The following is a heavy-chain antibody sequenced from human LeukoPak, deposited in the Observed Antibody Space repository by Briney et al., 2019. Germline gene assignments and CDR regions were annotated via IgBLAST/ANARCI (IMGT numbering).Heavy chain of an antibody. CDR1: GGSISSSSYY. CDR3: ARQSDDLYSYGSNWFDP. CDR2: IYYSGST. D-gene: IGHD5-18*01. J-gene: IGHJ5*02. V-gene: IGHV4-39*01. Sequence: SETLSLTCTVSGGSISSSSYYWGWIRQPPGKGLEWIGSIYYSGSTYYNPSLKSQVTISVDTSKNQFSLKLSSVTAADTAVYYCARQSDDLYSYGSNWFDPWGQGTLVTVSS.